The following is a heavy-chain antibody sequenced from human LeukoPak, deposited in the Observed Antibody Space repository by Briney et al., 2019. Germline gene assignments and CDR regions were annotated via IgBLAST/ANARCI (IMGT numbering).Heavy chain of an antibody. V-gene: IGHV1-69*06. CDR2: IIPIFGTA. D-gene: IGHD3-10*01. J-gene: IGHJ3*02. Sequence: SVKVSCKASGGTFSSYAISWVRQAPGQGLEWMGGIIPIFGTANYAQKFQGRVTITADKSTSTAYMELSSLRSDDTAVYYCARNLWFGESSDAFDMWGQGTMVTVSS. CDR1: GGTFSSYA. CDR3: ARNLWFGESSDAFDM.